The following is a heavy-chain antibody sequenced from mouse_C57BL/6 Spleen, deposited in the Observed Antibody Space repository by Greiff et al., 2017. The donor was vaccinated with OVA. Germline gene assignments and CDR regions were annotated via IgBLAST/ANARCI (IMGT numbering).Heavy chain of an antibody. V-gene: IGHV1-66*01. D-gene: IGHD2-4*01. CDR3: ARAADYDASWFAY. Sequence: QVQLQQSGPELVKPGASVKISCKASGYSFTSYYIHWVKQRPGQGLEWIGWIYPGSGNTKYNEKFKGKATLTADTSSSTAYMQLSSLTSEDSAVYYCARAADYDASWFAYWGQGTLVTVSA. CDR1: GYSFTSYY. J-gene: IGHJ3*01. CDR2: IYPGSGNT.